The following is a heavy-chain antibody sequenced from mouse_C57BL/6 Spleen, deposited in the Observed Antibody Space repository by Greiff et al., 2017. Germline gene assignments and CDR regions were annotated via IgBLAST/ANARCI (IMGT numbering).Heavy chain of an antibody. D-gene: IGHD1-1*02. V-gene: IGHV3-1*01. CDR1: GYSITSGYD. CDR3: ARDGGYYFDY. Sequence: EVKLQESGPGMVKPSQSLSLTCTVTGYSITSGYDWHWIRHFPGNKLEWMGYISYSGSTNYNPSLKRRISITHDTSKNHFFLKLNSVTTEDTATYYCARDGGYYFDYWGQGTTLTVSS. CDR2: ISYSGST. J-gene: IGHJ2*01.